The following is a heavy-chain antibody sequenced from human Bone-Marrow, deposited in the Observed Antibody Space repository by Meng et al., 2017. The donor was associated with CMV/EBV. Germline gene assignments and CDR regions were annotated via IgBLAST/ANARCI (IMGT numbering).Heavy chain of an antibody. CDR3: ARDSLRLQLDY. CDR2: IYYSGST. D-gene: IGHD4-11*01. CDR1: GGSVSRGGFY. Sequence: SETLSLTCTVSGGSVSRGGFYWSWIRQPPGKGLEWIGYIYYSGSTNYNPSLKSRVTISVDTSKNQFSLKLSSVTAADTAVYYCARDSLRLQLDYWGQGTLVTVSS. V-gene: IGHV4-61*08. J-gene: IGHJ4*02.